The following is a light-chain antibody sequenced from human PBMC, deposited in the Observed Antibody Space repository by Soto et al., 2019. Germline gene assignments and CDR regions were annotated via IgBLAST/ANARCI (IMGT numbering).Light chain of an antibody. V-gene: IGKV1-5*01. CDR1: QSISSW. CDR2: DAS. Sequence: DIQITQSPSTLSASVGDRVTITCRASQSISSWLAWYQQKPGKAPKLLIYDASSLESGVPSRFSGSGSATEFTLTITGLQPDDFATYFCQQYYTYATFGHGTRLE. J-gene: IGKJ5*01. CDR3: QQYYTYAT.